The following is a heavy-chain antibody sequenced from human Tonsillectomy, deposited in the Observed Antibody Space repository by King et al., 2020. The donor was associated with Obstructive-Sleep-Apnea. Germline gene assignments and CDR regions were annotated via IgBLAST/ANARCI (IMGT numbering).Heavy chain of an antibody. V-gene: IGHV2-5*02. Sequence: TLKESGPTLVKPTQTLTLTCTFSGFSLSSTGVGVGWIRQSPGKALECLAVIFWDGDNRYSPSLKSRLTITKDTSKNQVVLTMTSMDPVDTGTYYCAHKQITLLDYCDYWGQGTLVTVPS. D-gene: IGHD3-9*01. CDR1: GFSLSSTGVG. J-gene: IGHJ4*02. CDR3: AHKQITLLDYCDY. CDR2: IFWDGDN.